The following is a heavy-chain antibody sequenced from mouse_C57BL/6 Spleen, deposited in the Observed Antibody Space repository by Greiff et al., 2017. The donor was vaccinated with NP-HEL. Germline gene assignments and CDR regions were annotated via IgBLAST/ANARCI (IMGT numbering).Heavy chain of an antibody. CDR1: GYSITSGYY. V-gene: IGHV3-6*01. CDR2: ISYDGSN. D-gene: IGHD1-1*01. J-gene: IGHJ2*01. CDR3: ARKELAGSSYFDY. Sequence: EVKLQESGPGLVKPSQSLSLTCSVTGYSITSGYYWNWIRQFPGNKLEWMGYISYDGSNNYNPSLKNRISITRDTSKNQFFLKLNSVTTEDTATYYCARKELAGSSYFDYWGQGTTLTVSS.